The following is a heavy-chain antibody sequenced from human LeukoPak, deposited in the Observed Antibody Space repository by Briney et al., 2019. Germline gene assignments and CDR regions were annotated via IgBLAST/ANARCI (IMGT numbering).Heavy chain of an antibody. CDR1: GGSISSYY. D-gene: IGHD5-18*01. V-gene: IGHV4-4*07. Sequence: SETLSLTCTVSGGSISSYYWSWIRQPARKGLEWIGRIYYSGSTYYNPSLKSRVTISVDTSKNQFSLKLSSVTAADTAVYYCARDRRYSYGHSDWFDPWGQGTLVTVSS. CDR2: IYYSGST. CDR3: ARDRRYSYGHSDWFDP. J-gene: IGHJ5*02.